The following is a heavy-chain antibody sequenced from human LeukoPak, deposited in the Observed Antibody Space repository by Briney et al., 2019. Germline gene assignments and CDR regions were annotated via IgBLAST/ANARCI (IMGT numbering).Heavy chain of an antibody. V-gene: IGHV1-69-2*01. J-gene: IGHJ4*02. CDR3: ATVPLITIFGVVTPDY. CDR2: VDPEDGET. Sequence: ASVKVSCKVSGYTFTDYYMYWVQQAPGKGLEWMGLVDPEDGETIYAEKFQGRVTITADTSTDTAYMELSSLRSEDTAVYYCATVPLITIFGVVTPDYWGQGTLVTVSS. CDR1: GYTFTDYY. D-gene: IGHD3-3*01.